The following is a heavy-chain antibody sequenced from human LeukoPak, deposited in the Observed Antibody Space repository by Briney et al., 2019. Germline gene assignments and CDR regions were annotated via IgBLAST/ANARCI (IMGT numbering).Heavy chain of an antibody. CDR1: GYSISSGYY. D-gene: IGHD3-9*01. CDR2: IYYSGST. Sequence: SETLSLTCTVSGYSISSGYYWGWIRQPPGKGLEWIGYIYYSGSTYYNPSLKSRVTISVDTSKNQFSLKLSSVTAADTAVYYCARSAVEHWFVHYWGQGTLVTVSS. V-gene: IGHV4-38-2*02. CDR3: ARSAVEHWFVHY. J-gene: IGHJ4*02.